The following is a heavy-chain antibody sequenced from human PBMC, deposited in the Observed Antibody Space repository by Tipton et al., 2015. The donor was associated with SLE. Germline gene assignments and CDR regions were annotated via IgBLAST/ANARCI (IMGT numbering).Heavy chain of an antibody. CDR2: ISGGGSST. V-gene: IGHV3-23*01. J-gene: IGHJ2*01. CDR3: AKDLNLSAKSDGDWFLEL. Sequence: SLRLSCEASGFTFNTYAMNWVRQAPGKGLEWVSAISGGGSSTYYADSVRGRFTISRDNSKNTVYLQMHSLRAEDTALYYCAKDLNLSAKSDGDWFLELWGRCSLVTVS. CDR1: GFTFNTYA. D-gene: IGHD3-3*01.